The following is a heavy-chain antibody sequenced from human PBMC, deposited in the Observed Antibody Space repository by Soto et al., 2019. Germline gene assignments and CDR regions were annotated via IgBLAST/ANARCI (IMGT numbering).Heavy chain of an antibody. CDR3: VVRGSAFDI. Sequence: GGSLRLSCSAFGFTLSGDAVHWVRQAPGKGLEHVSGITSNGYNTYYADSVKGRFIISRDNSKNTLYLQMRGLRPEDTALYYCVVRGSAFDIWGQGTTVTVS. CDR1: GFTLSGDA. J-gene: IGHJ3*02. V-gene: IGHV3-64D*08. CDR2: ITSNGYNT. D-gene: IGHD3-10*01.